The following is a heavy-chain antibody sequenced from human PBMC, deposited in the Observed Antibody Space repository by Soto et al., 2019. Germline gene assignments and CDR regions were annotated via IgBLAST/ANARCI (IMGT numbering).Heavy chain of an antibody. D-gene: IGHD3-22*01. J-gene: IGHJ4*02. Sequence: QVQLQESGPGLVKPSETLSLTCAVSGVSIINRHWWSWVRQPPGKGLDWIGEILHSGNPKYNPSLTRRVTISVGKPKNQFSLRLSSETAADTAVYYWARDVGNYFDSTPAGQFDFWGQRTLVTLSS. CDR2: ILHSGNP. V-gene: IGHV4-4*02. CDR1: GVSIINRHW. CDR3: ARDVGNYFDSTPAGQFDF.